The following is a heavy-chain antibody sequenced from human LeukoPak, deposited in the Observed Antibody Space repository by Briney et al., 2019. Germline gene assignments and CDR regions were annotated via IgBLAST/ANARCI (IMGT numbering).Heavy chain of an antibody. Sequence: SETLSLTCTVPGGSISSYYWSWIRQPPGKGLEWIGYIYYSGSTNYNPSLKSRVTISVDTSKNQFSLKLSSVTAADTAVYYCARDGIGSGWYYFDYWGQGTLVTVSS. CDR3: ARDGIGSGWYYFDY. CDR2: IYYSGST. CDR1: GGSISSYY. D-gene: IGHD6-19*01. J-gene: IGHJ4*02. V-gene: IGHV4-59*01.